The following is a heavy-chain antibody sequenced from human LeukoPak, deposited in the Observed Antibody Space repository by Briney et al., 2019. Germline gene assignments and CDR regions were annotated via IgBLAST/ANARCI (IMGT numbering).Heavy chain of an antibody. CDR2: IYYSGST. CDR1: GGSISSSSYC. J-gene: IGHJ6*02. CDR3: ASRVVPAALYYYYGMDV. V-gene: IGHV4-39*01. D-gene: IGHD2-2*01. Sequence: SETLSLTCTVSGGSISSSSYCWGWIRQPPGTGLEWIGSIYYSGSTYYNPSLKSRVTISVDTSKNQFSLKLSSVTAADTAVYYCASRVVPAALYYYYGMDVWGQGTTVTVSS.